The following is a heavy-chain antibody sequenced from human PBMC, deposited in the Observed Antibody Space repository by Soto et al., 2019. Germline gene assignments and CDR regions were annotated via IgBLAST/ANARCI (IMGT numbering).Heavy chain of an antibody. CDR1: GDSISSSSYY. J-gene: IGHJ3*02. D-gene: IGHD3-10*01. CDR2: IYYSGST. V-gene: IGHV4-39*07. Sequence: PSETLSLTCIVSGDSISSSSYYWGWIRQPPGKGLEWIGSIYYSGSTDYNPSLKSRVTVSVDTSKNQFSLNLTSVTAADTAVYYCARRYGSAFDIWGQGTMVTVSS. CDR3: ARRYGSAFDI.